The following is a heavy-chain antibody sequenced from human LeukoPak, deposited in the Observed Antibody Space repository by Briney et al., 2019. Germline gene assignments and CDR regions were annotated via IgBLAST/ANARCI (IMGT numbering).Heavy chain of an antibody. CDR3: AKRKYDSSA. D-gene: IGHD3-22*01. Sequence: QPGGSLRLSCTASGLTLSDHYIDWVRQAPGKGLEWVGRSRNKGNSYTTEYAASVKGRFTISRDDSKNSLFLQMNSLRAEDTAVYYCAKRKYDSSAWGQGTLVTVSS. V-gene: IGHV3-72*01. J-gene: IGHJ5*02. CDR2: SRNKGNSYTT. CDR1: GLTLSDHY.